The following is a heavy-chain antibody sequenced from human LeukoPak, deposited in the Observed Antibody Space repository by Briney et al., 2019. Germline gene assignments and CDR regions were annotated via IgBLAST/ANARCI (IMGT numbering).Heavy chain of an antibody. CDR2: IYSGGST. CDR3: ATVWFRRFDY. CDR1: GFTVSSNY. D-gene: IGHD3-16*01. Sequence: GGSLRLSCAASGFTVSSNYMSWVRQAPGKGLEWVSVIYSGGSTYYADSVKGRFTISRDNSKNKLYLQMNSLRAEDTAVYYCATVWFRRFDYWGQGILVTVSS. J-gene: IGHJ4*02. V-gene: IGHV3-53*01.